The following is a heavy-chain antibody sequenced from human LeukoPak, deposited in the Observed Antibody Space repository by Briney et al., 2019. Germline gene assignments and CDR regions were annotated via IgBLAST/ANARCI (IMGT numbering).Heavy chain of an antibody. CDR2: IRSSGSTI. V-gene: IGHV3-48*03. CDR1: GFTFRSYE. J-gene: IGHJ4*02. D-gene: IGHD3-10*01. CDR3: ASYGLTMVRGVNQPIDY. Sequence: GGSLRLSCAASGFTFRSYEMNRVRQAPGKGLEWITYIRSSGSTIYYADSVKGRFTISRDNAKNSLSLQMNSLRAEDTAVYYCASYGLTMVRGVNQPIDYWGQGTLVTVSS.